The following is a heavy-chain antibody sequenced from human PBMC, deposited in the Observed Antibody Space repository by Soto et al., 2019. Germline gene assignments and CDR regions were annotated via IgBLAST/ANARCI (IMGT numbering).Heavy chain of an antibody. CDR1: GFTFDDYA. CDR3: AKDMGYDILTGYYPTLYYFDY. D-gene: IGHD3-9*01. V-gene: IGHV3-9*01. Sequence: GGSLRLSCAASGFTFDDYAMHWVRQALGKGLEWVSGISWNSGSIGYADSVKGRFTISRDNAKNSLYLQMNSLRAEDTALYYCAKDMGYDILTGYYPTLYYFDYWGQGTLVTVSS. J-gene: IGHJ4*02. CDR2: ISWNSGSI.